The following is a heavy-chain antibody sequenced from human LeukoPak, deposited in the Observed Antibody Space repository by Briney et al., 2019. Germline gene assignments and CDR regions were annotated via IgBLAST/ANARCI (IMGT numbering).Heavy chain of an antibody. J-gene: IGHJ4*02. D-gene: IGHD2/OR15-2a*01. Sequence: SETLSLTCTVSGGSTSHYYWSWIRQPPGKGLEWIGFIYYSGTIRYNPSLQSRVTISVDTSKNQFSLKLSSVTAADTAVYYCARGPFLIHFDYWGQGTLVTVSS. V-gene: IGHV4-59*12. CDR2: IYYSGTI. CDR3: ARGPFLIHFDY. CDR1: GGSTSHYY.